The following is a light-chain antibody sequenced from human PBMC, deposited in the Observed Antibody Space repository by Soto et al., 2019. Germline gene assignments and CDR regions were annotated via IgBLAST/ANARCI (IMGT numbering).Light chain of an antibody. V-gene: IGKV3-15*01. CDR2: DTS. J-gene: IGKJ1*01. Sequence: EIVMTQSPATLSVSPGERAALSCRASQSVSSKLAWYRQRPGQAPRLVIYDTSTRATGVPARFSGSGSGTEFTLTISSLQSEDFGVYYCQQYGGSPRTFGQGTKVEIK. CDR3: QQYGGSPRT. CDR1: QSVSSK.